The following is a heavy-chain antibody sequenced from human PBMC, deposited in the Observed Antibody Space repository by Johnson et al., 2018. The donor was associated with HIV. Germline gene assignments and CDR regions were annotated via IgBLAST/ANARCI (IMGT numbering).Heavy chain of an antibody. CDR1: GFTFSSYG. Sequence: VQLVESGGGVVQPGGSLRLSCAASGFTFSSYGMHWVRQAPGKGLEWVAFIRYDGSNKYYADSVKGRLTISRDNSKNTVYLQMNSLRAEDTAVYYCAKGLDTAMVRDAFDIWGQGTMVTVSS. J-gene: IGHJ3*02. CDR2: IRYDGSNK. D-gene: IGHD5-18*01. V-gene: IGHV3-30*02. CDR3: AKGLDTAMVRDAFDI.